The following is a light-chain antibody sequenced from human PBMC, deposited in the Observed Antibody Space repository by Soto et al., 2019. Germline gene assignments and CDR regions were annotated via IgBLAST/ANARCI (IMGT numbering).Light chain of an antibody. CDR2: AAS. Sequence: IPLTQSPSSLSASVGDRVTITCRASQGISSFLAWYQQKPGKAPKLLIYAASTLQRGVPSRFSGSGSGTDFTLIISSLQPEDFATYYCQQLNDFPPTFGGGTKVEIK. J-gene: IGKJ4*01. CDR3: QQLNDFPPT. V-gene: IGKV1-9*01. CDR1: QGISSF.